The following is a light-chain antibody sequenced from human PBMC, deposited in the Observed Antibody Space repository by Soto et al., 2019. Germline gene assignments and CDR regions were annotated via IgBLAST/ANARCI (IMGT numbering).Light chain of an antibody. Sequence: AIRMTQSPSSFSASTGDRVTITCRASQGISSYLAWYQQKPGKAPKLLIYAASSLQSGVPSRFSGSGSGTDFTLTINSLQPEDFATYYCQQSYSAPRTFGQGTKVDIK. CDR3: QQSYSAPRT. CDR2: AAS. CDR1: QGISSY. V-gene: IGKV1-8*01. J-gene: IGKJ1*01.